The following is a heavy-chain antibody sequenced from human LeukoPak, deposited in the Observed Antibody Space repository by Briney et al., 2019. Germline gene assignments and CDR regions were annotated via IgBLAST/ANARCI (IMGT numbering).Heavy chain of an antibody. CDR1: GGSISTYY. CDR2: IYPGGSP. CDR3: ARHESRVQDYFDY. J-gene: IGHJ4*02. Sequence: PSETLSLTCTVSGGSISTYYWSWIRQPPGKGLEWIGYIYPGGSPNYNPSLESRVSISADTPKNQFSLKLFSVTAADAAVYYCARHESRVQDYFDYWGQGTLVTVSS. D-gene: IGHD3-10*01. V-gene: IGHV4-4*09.